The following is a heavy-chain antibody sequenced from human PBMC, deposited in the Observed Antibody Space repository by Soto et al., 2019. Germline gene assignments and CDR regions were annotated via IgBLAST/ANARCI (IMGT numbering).Heavy chain of an antibody. J-gene: IGHJ4*02. CDR3: ARAHLYCSGAGCYDY. CDR1: GYTFSSYD. V-gene: IGHV1-8*01. Sequence: QVQLVQSGAEVKKPGASVKVSCKASGYTFSSYDINWVRQATGQGLEWMGWMNPNSGDTGYAQKFQGRVAMXXDXSXXAAYMELSSLRSEDTAVYYCARAHLYCSGAGCYDYWGQGTLVTVSS. D-gene: IGHD2-15*01. CDR2: MNPNSGDT.